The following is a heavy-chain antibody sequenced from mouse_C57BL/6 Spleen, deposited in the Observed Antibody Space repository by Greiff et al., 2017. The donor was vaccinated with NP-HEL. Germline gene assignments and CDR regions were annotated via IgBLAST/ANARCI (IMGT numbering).Heavy chain of an antibody. Sequence: LQESGAELMKPGASVKLSCKATGYTFTGYWIEWVKQRPGHGLEWIGEILPGSGSTNYTEKFKGKATFTADTSSNTAYMQLSSLTTEDSAIYYCARGGYYGSSYGYYAMDYWGQGTSVTVSS. CDR2: ILPGSGST. J-gene: IGHJ4*01. CDR1: GYTFTGYW. D-gene: IGHD1-1*01. CDR3: ARGGYYGSSYGYYAMDY. V-gene: IGHV1-9*01.